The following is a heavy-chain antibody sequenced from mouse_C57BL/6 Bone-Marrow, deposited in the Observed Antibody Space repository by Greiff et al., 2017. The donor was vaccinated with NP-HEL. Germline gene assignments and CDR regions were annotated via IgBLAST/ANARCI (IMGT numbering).Heavy chain of an antibody. Sequence: EVQRVESGGGLVQPGGSLKLSCAASGFTFSDYYMYWVRQTPETRLEWVAYISNGGGSTYYPDTVKGRFTISRDNAKNTLYLQMSRLKSEDTAMYYCARGRYYDYDGGYFDYWGQGTTLTVSS. J-gene: IGHJ2*01. V-gene: IGHV5-12*01. CDR3: ARGRYYDYDGGYFDY. CDR1: GFTFSDYY. D-gene: IGHD2-4*01. CDR2: ISNGGGST.